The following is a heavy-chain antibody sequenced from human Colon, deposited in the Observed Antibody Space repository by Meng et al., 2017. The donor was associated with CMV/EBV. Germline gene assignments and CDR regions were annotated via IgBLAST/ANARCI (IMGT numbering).Heavy chain of an antibody. V-gene: IGHV3-30-3*01. Sequence: SCAASGFTFSNYAMHWVRQAPGKGLEWVAIISYDDSNEYYADSVKGRFTISRDKSKNTLYLQMNSLRPDDTAVYFCARGGGLYCTVGSCYYPLDYWGQGTLVTVSS. J-gene: IGHJ4*02. D-gene: IGHD2-15*01. CDR1: GFTFSNYA. CDR3: ARGGGLYCTVGSCYYPLDY. CDR2: ISYDDSNE.